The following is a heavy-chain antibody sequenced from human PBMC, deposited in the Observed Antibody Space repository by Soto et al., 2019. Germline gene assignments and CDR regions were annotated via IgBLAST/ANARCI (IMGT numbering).Heavy chain of an antibody. D-gene: IGHD1-1*01. Sequence: GESLKISCAASGFTFSSYAMSWVRQAPGKGLEWVSAISGSGGSTYYADSVKGRFTISRDNSKNTLYLQMNSLRAEDTAVYYCAKAPYELDDAFDIWGQGTMVTVSS. V-gene: IGHV3-23*01. CDR2: ISGSGGST. CDR1: GFTFSSYA. J-gene: IGHJ3*02. CDR3: AKAPYELDDAFDI.